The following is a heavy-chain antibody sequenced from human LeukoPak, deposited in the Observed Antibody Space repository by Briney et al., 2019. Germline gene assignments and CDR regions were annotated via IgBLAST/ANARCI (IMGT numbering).Heavy chain of an antibody. D-gene: IGHD2-8*02. J-gene: IGHJ3*02. CDR3: AKSRVEVAGTGGFDT. Sequence: GGSLRLSCAASGFTFAIYHMSWARQAPGKGLEWVATIRGDGVYYADSVKGRFTISRDDSENTVYVQMNSLRAEDTTVYYCAKSRVEVAGTGGFDTWGQGTLVAVSS. V-gene: IGHV3-23*01. CDR1: GFTFAIYH. CDR2: IRGDGV.